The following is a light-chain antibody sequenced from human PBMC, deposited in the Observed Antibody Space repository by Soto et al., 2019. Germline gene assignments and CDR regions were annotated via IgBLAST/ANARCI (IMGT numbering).Light chain of an antibody. CDR1: SSDVGSYNL. V-gene: IGLV2-23*02. J-gene: IGLJ2*01. Sequence: QSVLTQPASVAGSPGQSITISCTGTSSDVGSYNLVSWYQQHPGKAPKLMIYEVSKRPSGVSNSFSGSKYGNTASLTIAGPQDEDEADYDCCSYAGRSTFVVFCGGTKLTV. CDR2: EVS. CDR3: CSYAGRSTFVV.